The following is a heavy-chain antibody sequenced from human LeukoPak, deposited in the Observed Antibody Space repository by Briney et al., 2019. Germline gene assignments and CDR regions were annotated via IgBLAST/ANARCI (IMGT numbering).Heavy chain of an antibody. CDR2: ISSSGST. J-gene: IGHJ3*02. V-gene: IGHV4-61*02. Sequence: SQTLSLTFTVSGDSISSGDYYWSWIRQPAGKGLEWIGRISSSGSTNYNPSLKSRVTISVDTSKNQFSLKLSSVTAADTAVYFCARGPYSYDSSGAFDIWGQGTMVTVSS. CDR3: ARGPYSYDSSGAFDI. CDR1: GDSISSGDYY. D-gene: IGHD3-22*01.